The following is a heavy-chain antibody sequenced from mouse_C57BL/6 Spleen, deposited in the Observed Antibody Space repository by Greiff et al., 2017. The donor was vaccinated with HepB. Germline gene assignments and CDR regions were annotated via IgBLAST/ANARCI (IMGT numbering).Heavy chain of an antibody. J-gene: IGHJ3*01. V-gene: IGHV1-82*01. CDR2: IYPGDGDT. CDR3: ARAGGSWFAY. CDR1: GYAFSSSW. Sequence: VQLQQSGPELVQPGASVKISCKASGYAFSSSWMNWVKQRPGKGLEWIGRIYPGDGDTNYNGKFKGKATLTADKSSSTAYMQLSSLTSEDSAVYFCARAGGSWFAYWGQGTLVTVSA.